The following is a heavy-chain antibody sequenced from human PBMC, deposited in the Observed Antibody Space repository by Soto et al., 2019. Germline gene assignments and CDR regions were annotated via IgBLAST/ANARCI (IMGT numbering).Heavy chain of an antibody. CDR1: GASISSSY. CDR2: VYHTGAT. Sequence: SETLSLTCTVSGASISSSYWSWIRQSPERGLEWIAYVYHTGATNYNPSLKSRVTISLDTSKGQFSLNLTSLTTADTAVYFCARGGNRYSNVASGVGGFDYWGQGSLVTVS. V-gene: IGHV4-59*01. CDR3: ARGGNRYSNVASGVGGFDY. D-gene: IGHD5-12*01. J-gene: IGHJ4*02.